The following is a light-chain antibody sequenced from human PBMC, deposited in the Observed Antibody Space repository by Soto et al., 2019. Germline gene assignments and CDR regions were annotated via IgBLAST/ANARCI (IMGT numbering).Light chain of an antibody. CDR2: GNT. Sequence: QSALTQPPSVSGAPGQTVTISCTGSSSNIGAGYDVHWYQQHPGRAPKLLIYGNTNRPSGVPDRFSGSKSGTSASLAITGLQAEDEADYYCLSFDSSLSVVFGGGTKLTVL. CDR1: SSNIGAGYD. CDR3: LSFDSSLSVV. V-gene: IGLV1-40*01. J-gene: IGLJ2*01.